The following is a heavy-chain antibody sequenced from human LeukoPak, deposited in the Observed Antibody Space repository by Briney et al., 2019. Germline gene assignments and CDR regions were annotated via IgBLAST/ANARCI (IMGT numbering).Heavy chain of an antibody. CDR1: GFTFSSYS. CDR2: ISSSSSYI. D-gene: IGHD3-3*01. Sequence: PGGSLRLSCAASGFTFSSYSMNWVRQAPGKGLEWVSSISSSSSYIYYADSVKGRFTISRDNAKNSLYLQMNSLRAEDTAVYYCARGRPQPPLGRYDFWSGYYRRAPFDIWGQGTMVTVSS. J-gene: IGHJ3*02. CDR3: ARGRPQPPLGRYDFWSGYYRRAPFDI. V-gene: IGHV3-21*04.